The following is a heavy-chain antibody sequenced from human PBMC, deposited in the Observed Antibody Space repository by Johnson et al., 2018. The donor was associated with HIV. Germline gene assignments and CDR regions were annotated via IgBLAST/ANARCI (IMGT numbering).Heavy chain of an antibody. D-gene: IGHD1-1*01. V-gene: IGHV3-30*04. J-gene: IGHJ3*02. CDR1: GFTFSSYA. CDR3: ANFRGTTRNPDAFDI. CDR2: ISYDGSNK. Sequence: QVQLVESGGGVVQPGRSLRLSCAASGFTFSSYAMHWVRQAPGKGLQWVAVISYDGSNKYFADSVKGRFTISRDNAKKLLYIQMSGLTGEDTATYYCANFRGTTRNPDAFDIWGQGTMVTVSS.